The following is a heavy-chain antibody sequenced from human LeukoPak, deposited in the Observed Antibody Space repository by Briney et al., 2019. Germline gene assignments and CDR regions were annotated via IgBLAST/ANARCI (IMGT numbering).Heavy chain of an antibody. CDR3: ARDRAYYDFWSGYYPYDAFDI. CDR1: GGSISSYY. J-gene: IGHJ3*02. Sequence: SETLSLTCTVSGGSISSYYWSWIRQPAGKGLEWIGRIYTSGSTNYNPSLKSRVTMSVDTSKNQFSLKLSSVTAADTAVYYCARDRAYYDFWSGYYPYDAFDIWGQGTMVTVSS. D-gene: IGHD3-3*01. CDR2: IYTSGST. V-gene: IGHV4-4*07.